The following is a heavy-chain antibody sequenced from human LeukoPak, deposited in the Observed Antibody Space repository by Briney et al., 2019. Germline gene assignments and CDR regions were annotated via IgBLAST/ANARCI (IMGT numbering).Heavy chain of an antibody. V-gene: IGHV4-59*11. CDR1: GGSISGQY. J-gene: IGHJ5*02. CDR2: IYYSGGT. CDR3: ARSSVYYFGP. Sequence: SETLSLTCTVSGGSISGQYWSWIRQPPGKGLEWIGEIYYSGGTKYNPSLERRVTISLDTSKNQFSLRLTSMTTADTTVYYCARSSVYYFGPWGQGILVTVSS. D-gene: IGHD2/OR15-2a*01.